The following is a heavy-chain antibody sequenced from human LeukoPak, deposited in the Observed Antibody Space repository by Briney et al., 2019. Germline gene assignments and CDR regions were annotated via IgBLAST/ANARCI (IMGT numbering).Heavy chain of an antibody. CDR2: ISAYNGNT. Sequence: ASVKASCKASGHTFTSYGISWVRQAPGQGLEWMGWISAYNGNTNYAQKLQGRVTMTTDTSTSTAYMELRSLRSDDTAVYYCARLQRSSRGGPFDPWGQGILVTVSS. D-gene: IGHD2-15*01. CDR1: GHTFTSYG. CDR3: ARLQRSSRGGPFDP. J-gene: IGHJ5*02. V-gene: IGHV1-18*01.